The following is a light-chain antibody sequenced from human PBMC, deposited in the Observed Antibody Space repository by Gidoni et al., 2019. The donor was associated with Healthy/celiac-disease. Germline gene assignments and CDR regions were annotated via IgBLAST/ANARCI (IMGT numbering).Light chain of an antibody. CDR2: DVS. CDR3: SSYTSSTTERV. V-gene: IGLV2-14*01. J-gene: IGLJ1*01. Sequence: QSALTQPASVSGSPGQSITISCTGTSSDVGGYNYVSWYQQHPGKAPKLMIYDVSNRPSVVSNRFSGSKSGNTASLTISGLQAEDEADYYCSSYTSSTTERVFGTGTKVTVL. CDR1: SSDVGGYNY.